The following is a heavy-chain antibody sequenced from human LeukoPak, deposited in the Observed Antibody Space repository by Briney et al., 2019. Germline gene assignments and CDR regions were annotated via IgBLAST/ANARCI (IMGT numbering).Heavy chain of an antibody. Sequence: PAGTLILSCAASGFTIRSNAERWGRQPPPQGMGWDSSISGSVGSTYYADSVKCRCNITIVNSKNTLYLHMNSLRGEDTAVYYCAKEGSRSESAPPSINWFDPWGQGALVTVSS. CDR3: AKEGSRSESAPPSINWFDP. CDR2: ISGSVGST. V-gene: IGHV3-23*01. D-gene: IGHD6-13*01. J-gene: IGHJ5*02. CDR1: GFTIRSNA.